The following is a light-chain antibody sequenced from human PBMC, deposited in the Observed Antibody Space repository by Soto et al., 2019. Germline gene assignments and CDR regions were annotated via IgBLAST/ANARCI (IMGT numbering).Light chain of an antibody. CDR2: DVS. Sequence: QSVLTQPPSVSGSRGQSITISCTGTSSDVGRYNYVSWFQQHPGKVPKLIIYDVSNWPSGVSDRFSGSKSGNTASLTISGLHPEDEADYYCSSFTSSSTFVFGTGTKVTVL. CDR3: SSFTSSSTFV. CDR1: SSDVGRYNY. J-gene: IGLJ1*01. V-gene: IGLV2-14*03.